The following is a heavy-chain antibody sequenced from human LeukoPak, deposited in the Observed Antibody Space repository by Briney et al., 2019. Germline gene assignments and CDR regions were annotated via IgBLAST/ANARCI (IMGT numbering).Heavy chain of an antibody. CDR2: INPSGGST. V-gene: IGHV1-46*01. CDR1: GYTFTNSY. CDR3: ARDGHVDIEGEGQAFDI. D-gene: IGHD5-12*01. Sequence: GASVKVSCKASGYTFTNSYMHWVRQAPGQGLEWMGIINPSGGSTGYAQKFQGRVTMTRDTSTSTVYMELSSLKSEDTAIYYCARDGHVDIEGEGQAFDIWGQGTMVTVSS. J-gene: IGHJ3*02.